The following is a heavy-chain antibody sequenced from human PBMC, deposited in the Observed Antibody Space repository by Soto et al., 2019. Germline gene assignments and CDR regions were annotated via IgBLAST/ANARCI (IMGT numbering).Heavy chain of an antibody. CDR2: INPSGGST. Sequence: GASVKVSCKASGYTFTSYYMHWVRQAPGQGLEWMGIINPSGGSTSYAQKLQGRVTMTRDTSTSTVYMELSSLRSEDTAVYYCARNYDYGDYLNWFDPWGQGTLVTVSS. CDR1: GYTFTSYY. V-gene: IGHV1-46*01. J-gene: IGHJ5*02. CDR3: ARNYDYGDYLNWFDP. D-gene: IGHD4-17*01.